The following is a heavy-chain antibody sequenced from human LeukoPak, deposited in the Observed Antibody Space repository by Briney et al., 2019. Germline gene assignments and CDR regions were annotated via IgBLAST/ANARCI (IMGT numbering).Heavy chain of an antibody. CDR1: GGSVSSTTYY. V-gene: IGHV4-39*07. CDR3: ARSGYCSGGSCYDDAFDI. D-gene: IGHD2-15*01. Sequence: PSETLYLTCTVSGGSVSSTTYYWSWIRQPPGKGLEWIGEINHSGSTNYNPSLKSRVTISVDTSKNQFSLKLSSVTAADTAVYYCARSGYCSGGSCYDDAFDIWGQGTMVTVSS. J-gene: IGHJ3*02. CDR2: INHSGST.